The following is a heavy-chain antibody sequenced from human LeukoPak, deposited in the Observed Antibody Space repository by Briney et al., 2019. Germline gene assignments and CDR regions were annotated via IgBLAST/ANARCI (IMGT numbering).Heavy chain of an antibody. CDR2: IFYSGTT. V-gene: IGHV4-39*07. CDR1: GGSISSGSYY. CDR3: ARDGDTWPQFDY. J-gene: IGHJ4*02. Sequence: SETLSLTCTVSGGSISSGSYYWGWIRQPPGKGLEWIGSIFYSGTTYYSPSLKSRVTISVDTSKNQFSLKLSSVTAADTAVYYCARDGDTWPQFDYWGQGTLVTVSS. D-gene: IGHD2-2*02.